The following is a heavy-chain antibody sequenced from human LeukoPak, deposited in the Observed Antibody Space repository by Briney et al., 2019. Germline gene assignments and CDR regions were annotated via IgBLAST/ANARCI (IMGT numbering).Heavy chain of an antibody. V-gene: IGHV3-74*01. CDR2: IDVDGRTT. J-gene: IGHJ4*02. CDR1: GFTFDTYW. CDR3: VRSIRHYNSGWYAFDL. Sequence: PGGSLRLSCAASGFTFDTYWMPWVREVPREGPVWVSRIDVDGRTTSYADSVKGRFTISRDNAKNTLYLQMNSLRAEDTAVYYCVRSIRHYNSGWYAFDLWGQGTLVTVSS. D-gene: IGHD6-19*01.